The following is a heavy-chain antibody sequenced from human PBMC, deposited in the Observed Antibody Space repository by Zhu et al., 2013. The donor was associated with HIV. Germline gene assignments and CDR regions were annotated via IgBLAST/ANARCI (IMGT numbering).Heavy chain of an antibody. CDR2: IIPIFNTG. Sequence: QVQLVQSGAEVKKPGASVKVSCMASGYTFTGYYMQWVRQAPGQGLEWMGGIIPIFNTGTYAQSFQGRVTFTVDKSTSTVYMELSSLRSEDMAVYYCARDLREYRNGRNYYAMDVWGRGTTVTVSS. J-gene: IGHJ6*02. CDR1: GYTFTGYY. CDR3: ARDLREYRNGRNYYAMDV. V-gene: IGHV1-69*06. D-gene: IGHD1-26*01.